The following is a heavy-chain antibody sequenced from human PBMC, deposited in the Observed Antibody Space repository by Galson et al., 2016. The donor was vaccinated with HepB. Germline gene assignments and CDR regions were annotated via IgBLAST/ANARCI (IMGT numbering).Heavy chain of an antibody. CDR1: EITFSSFA. V-gene: IGHV3-23*01. Sequence: SLRLSCAAFEITFSSFAMTWVRQTPGKGLEWVSTISATGGTTYYADTVKGRFTVSRDNSKNTLFLQMNSLRAEDTAVYYCAKWGIGDILVVVAATGMDVWGQGTTVIVSS. CDR2: ISATGGTT. J-gene: IGHJ6*02. CDR3: AKWGIGDILVVVAATGMDV. D-gene: IGHD2-15*01.